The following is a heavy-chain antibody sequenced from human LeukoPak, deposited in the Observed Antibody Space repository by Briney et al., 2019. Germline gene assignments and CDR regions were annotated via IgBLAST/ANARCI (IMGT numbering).Heavy chain of an antibody. CDR3: ARDEPNYYDSSGYPDQYDY. V-gene: IGHV3-53*01. CDR1: GFTVSSNY. J-gene: IGHJ4*02. Sequence: PGGSLRLSCAASGFTVSSNYMTWVRQAPGRGLQWVSLIYSAGSTYYADSVKGRFTISRDNSKNTLFLQMNSLRAEDTAVYYCARDEPNYYDSSGYPDQYDYWGQGTLVTVSS. CDR2: IYSAGST. D-gene: IGHD3-22*01.